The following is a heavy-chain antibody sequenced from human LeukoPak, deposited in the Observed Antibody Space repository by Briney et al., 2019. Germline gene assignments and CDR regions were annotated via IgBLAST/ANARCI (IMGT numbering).Heavy chain of an antibody. V-gene: IGHV1-18*01. CDR1: GYTFTTYG. J-gene: IGHJ2*01. D-gene: IGHD1-26*01. CDR2: ISAYNGNT. CDR3: ARNSKREYWYFDL. Sequence: ASVKVSCKASGYTFTTYGISWVRQAPGQGLEWMGWISAYNGNTNYAQKLQGRVTMTTDTSTSTAYMELRSLSSDDTAVYYCARNSKREYWYFDLWGRGTLVTVSS.